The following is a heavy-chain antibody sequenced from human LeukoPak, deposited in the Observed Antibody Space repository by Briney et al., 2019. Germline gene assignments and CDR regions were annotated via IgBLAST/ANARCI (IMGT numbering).Heavy chain of an antibody. CDR3: ARGPNYYGSGRSWFDP. D-gene: IGHD3-10*01. CDR2: INPKSGGT. CDR1: GYTFVDYY. V-gene: IGHV1-2*02. Sequence: ASVTVSCKATGYTFVDYYIHWVRQAPGQGLEWMAWINPKSGGTNYAQKFQGRVTLTRDTSISAVYMELSRLTSDDTAVYYCARGPNYYGSGRSWFDPWGQGTLVTVSS. J-gene: IGHJ5*02.